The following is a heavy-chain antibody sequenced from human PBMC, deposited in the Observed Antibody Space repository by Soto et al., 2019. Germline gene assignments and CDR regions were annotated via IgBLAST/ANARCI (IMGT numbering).Heavy chain of an antibody. CDR3: AHNCGVDCPSGFFY. CDR2: ISGGGGSS. J-gene: IGHJ4*02. D-gene: IGHD2-21*02. V-gene: IGHV3-23*01. Sequence: EVQLLESGGGLVQPGGSLRLSCAASGFTFSNYAMSWVRQAPGKGLEWVSGISGGGGSSYYADSVKGRFTISRDNSKNTLYLQMNRLRAEDTAVYYRAHNCGVDCPSGFFYWGQGTLVIVSS. CDR1: GFTFSNYA.